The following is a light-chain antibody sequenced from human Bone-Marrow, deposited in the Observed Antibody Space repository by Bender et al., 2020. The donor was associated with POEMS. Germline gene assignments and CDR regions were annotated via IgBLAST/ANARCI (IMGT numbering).Light chain of an antibody. CDR2: TNN. J-gene: IGLJ3*02. Sequence: QSVLTQPPSASGTPGQRVSIPCSGSGSNIGGYPVNWYQQLPGTAPRLLIYTNNERPSGVPDRISGSKSGTSASLAITGLRSGDEGDYYCVAWDGSLSVWVFGGVTKLTVL. CDR3: VAWDGSLSVWV. V-gene: IGLV1-47*02. CDR1: GSNIGGYP.